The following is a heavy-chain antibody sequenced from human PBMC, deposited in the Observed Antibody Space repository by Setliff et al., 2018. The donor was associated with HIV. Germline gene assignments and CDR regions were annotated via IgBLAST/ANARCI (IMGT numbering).Heavy chain of an antibody. CDR2: IIPMNGVT. CDR3: VLPYSSVGHCGSSASLPPAGWCDP. J-gene: IGHJ5*02. D-gene: IGHD2-15*01. V-gene: IGHV1-69*05. Sequence: ASVKVSCKASGGTFSSYVISWVRQAPGQGPEWMGGIIPMNGVTNYAQKFQGRVTITTDESTSTAYMELSSLRSEDTAVYYWVLPYSSVGHCGSSASLPPAGWCDPWGQGTLVTVSS. CDR1: GGTFSSYV.